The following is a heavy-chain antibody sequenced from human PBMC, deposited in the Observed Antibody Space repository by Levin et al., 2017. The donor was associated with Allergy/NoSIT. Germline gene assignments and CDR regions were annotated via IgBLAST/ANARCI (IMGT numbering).Heavy chain of an antibody. Sequence: GESLKISCAASGFTFRSHSMNWVRQAPGKGLEWVSSISSGGTYIFYTDSVKGRFTLSRDNAKNSLYLQMNSLRAEDTAVYYCARTIVPTGPAKDVFDMWGQGTMVTVSS. CDR2: ISSGGTYI. D-gene: IGHD2-8*01. CDR1: GFTFRSHS. J-gene: IGHJ3*02. V-gene: IGHV3-21*01. CDR3: ARTIVPTGPAKDVFDM.